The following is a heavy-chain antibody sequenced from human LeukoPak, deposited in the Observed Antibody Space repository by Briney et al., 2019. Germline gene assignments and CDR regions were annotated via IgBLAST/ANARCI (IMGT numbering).Heavy chain of an antibody. V-gene: IGHV1-69*01. CDR2: IIPIFGTA. CDR1: GGTFSSYA. CDR3: ASSGNLGGLGDAFDI. J-gene: IGHJ3*02. D-gene: IGHD1-7*01. Sequence: SVKVSCKASGGTFSSYAISWVRQAPGQGLEWMGGIIPIFGTANYAQKFQGRVTITADESTSTAYMELSSLRSEDTAVYYCASSGNLGGLGDAFDIWGQGTMVTVSS.